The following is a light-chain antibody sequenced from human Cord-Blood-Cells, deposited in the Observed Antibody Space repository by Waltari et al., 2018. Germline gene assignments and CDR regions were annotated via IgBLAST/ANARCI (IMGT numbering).Light chain of an antibody. J-gene: IGKJ5*01. V-gene: IGKV2-28*01. CDR2: LGS. CDR1: QSLLHSNGYNY. Sequence: DIVMTQSPLSLPVTPGEPASISCRSSQSLLHSNGYNYLDWYLQKPGQSPQLLIYLGSNRASGVPGRFRGSGSGTEFTLKISRVEAEDVGVYYCMQALQVITFGQGTRLEIK. CDR3: MQALQVIT.